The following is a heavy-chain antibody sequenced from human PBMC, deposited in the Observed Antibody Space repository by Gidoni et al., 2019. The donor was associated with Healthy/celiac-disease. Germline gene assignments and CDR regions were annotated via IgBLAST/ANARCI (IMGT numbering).Heavy chain of an antibody. CDR3: ASSYYYDSSGYYY. V-gene: IGHV4-39*01. Sequence: EWIGSIYYSGSTYYNPSLKSRVTISVDTSKNQFSLKLSSVTAADTAVYYCASSYYYDSSGYYYWGQGTLVTVFS. J-gene: IGHJ4*02. CDR2: IYYSGST. D-gene: IGHD3-22*01.